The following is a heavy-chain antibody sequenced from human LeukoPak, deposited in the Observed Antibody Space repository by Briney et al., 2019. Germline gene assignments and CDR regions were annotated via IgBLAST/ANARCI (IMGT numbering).Heavy chain of an antibody. Sequence: SGTLSLTCTVSGGSISSGDYYWSWIRQHPGKGLEWIGYIYYSGSTYYNPSLRSRVTISVDTSKNQFSLELSSVTAADTAVYYCARARGYSYENYFDYWGQGTLVAVSS. CDR1: GGSISSGDYY. CDR2: IYYSGST. CDR3: ARARGYSYENYFDY. V-gene: IGHV4-31*03. J-gene: IGHJ4*02. D-gene: IGHD5-18*01.